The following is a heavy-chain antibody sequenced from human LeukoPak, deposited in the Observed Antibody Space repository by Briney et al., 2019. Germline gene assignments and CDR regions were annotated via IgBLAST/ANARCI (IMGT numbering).Heavy chain of an antibody. V-gene: IGHV1-18*04. Sequence: ASVKVSCKASGYTFSNHGITWVRKAPGQGLEWMGWISRYNGNTKSAQKFQGRLAMARDTSTSTAYMELGSLTSEDTALYYCARGRVRFGEFSDAFDSWGQGTLITVSS. J-gene: IGHJ4*02. CDR2: ISRYNGNT. D-gene: IGHD3-10*01. CDR3: ARGRVRFGEFSDAFDS. CDR1: GYTFSNHG.